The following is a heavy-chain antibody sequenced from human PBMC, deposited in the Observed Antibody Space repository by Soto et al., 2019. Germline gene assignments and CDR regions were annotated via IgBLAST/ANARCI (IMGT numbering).Heavy chain of an antibody. CDR1: GYTFTGYY. CDR2: INPNSGGT. Sequence: ASVKVSCKASGYTFTGYYMHWVRQAPGQGLEWMGWINPNSGGTNYAQKFQGWVTMTRDTSISTAYMELSRLRSDDTAVYYCARTLIWFGEYTFDYWGQGTRVTVSS. CDR3: ARTLIWFGEYTFDY. D-gene: IGHD3-10*01. J-gene: IGHJ4*02. V-gene: IGHV1-2*04.